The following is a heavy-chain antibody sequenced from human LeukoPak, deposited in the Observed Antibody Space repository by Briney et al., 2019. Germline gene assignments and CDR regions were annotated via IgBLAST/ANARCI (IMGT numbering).Heavy chain of an antibody. CDR3: ARVLTAYTHPTFDS. CDR1: GGSIISSSSSSYY. V-gene: IGHV4-39*07. CDR2: IYYSGTT. D-gene: IGHD3-16*01. J-gene: IGHJ4*02. Sequence: SETLSLTCTVSGGSIISSSSSSYYWGWIRQSPGKGPEWVGGIYYSGTTYYNPSLKSRVTISVDTSKNQFSLNLSSVTAADTAMYYCARVLTAYTHPTFDSWGQGTLVTVSS.